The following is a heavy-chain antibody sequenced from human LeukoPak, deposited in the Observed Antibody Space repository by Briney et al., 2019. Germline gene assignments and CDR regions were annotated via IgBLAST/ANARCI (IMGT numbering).Heavy chain of an antibody. Sequence: PSETLSLTCAVYGGSFSGYYWSWIRQPPGKGLEWIGEINHSGSTNYNPSLKSRVTISVVTSKNQFSLKLSSVTAADTAVYYCASRRRGYSYGYLVYWGQGTLVTVSS. D-gene: IGHD5-18*01. CDR1: GGSFSGYY. CDR3: ASRRRGYSYGYLVY. CDR2: INHSGST. J-gene: IGHJ4*02. V-gene: IGHV4-34*01.